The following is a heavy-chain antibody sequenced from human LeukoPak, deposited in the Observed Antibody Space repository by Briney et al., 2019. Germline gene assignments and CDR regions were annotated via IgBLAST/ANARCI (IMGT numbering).Heavy chain of an antibody. D-gene: IGHD1-26*01. J-gene: IGHJ3*02. Sequence: AGGSLRLSCAASGFTVSSNYMSWVRQAPGKGLEWVSVIYSGGSTYYADSVKGRFTISRDNSKNTLYLQMNSLRAEDTAVYYCARESIIVGATLDAFDIWGQGTMVTVSS. CDR2: IYSGGST. CDR1: GFTVSSNY. CDR3: ARESIIVGATLDAFDI. V-gene: IGHV3-66*01.